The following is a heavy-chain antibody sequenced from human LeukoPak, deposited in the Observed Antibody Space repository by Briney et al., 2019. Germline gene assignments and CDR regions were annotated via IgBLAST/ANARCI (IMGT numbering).Heavy chain of an antibody. CDR1: GFTFSSYG. V-gene: IGHV3-30*03. CDR2: ISYDGSNK. CDR3: ARDDHQGYSSSSHWFDP. D-gene: IGHD6-6*01. J-gene: IGHJ5*02. Sequence: GGALRLSCAASGFTFSSYGMHWVRQAPGKGLEWVAVISYDGSNKYYVDSVKGRFAISRDNSKNTLYLQMNSLRAEDTAVYYCARDDHQGYSSSSHWFDPWGQGTLVTVSS.